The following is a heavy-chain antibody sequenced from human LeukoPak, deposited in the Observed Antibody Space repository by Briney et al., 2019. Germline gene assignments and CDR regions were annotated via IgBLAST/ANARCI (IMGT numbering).Heavy chain of an antibody. CDR2: ISYSSRAR. D-gene: IGHD3-22*01. CDR1: GFTFSSYN. J-gene: IGHJ4*02. Sequence: GGSLRLSCAASGFTFSSYNMNWVRQAPGKGLEWVSSISYSSRARYYADSVKGRFTISRDNFKDSLYLQMSRLRAEDTAVYYCAKDRPNYHESNGHYYRPNGDYWGQGTLVTVSS. CDR3: AKDRPNYHESNGHYYRPNGDY. V-gene: IGHV3-48*01.